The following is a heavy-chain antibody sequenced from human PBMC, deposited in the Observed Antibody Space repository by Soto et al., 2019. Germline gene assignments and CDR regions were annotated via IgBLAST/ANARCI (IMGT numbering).Heavy chain of an antibody. CDR3: ARITYSDTDPGH. V-gene: IGHV3-74*01. D-gene: IGHD1-26*01. CDR2: INIDGTTT. CDR1: GFAFSTKW. Sequence: EVQLVESGGGLVQPGGSLRLSCAASGFAFSTKWMHWVRQGPGTGLVLVSRINIDGTTTNYADSVKGRFTISRDNAKNMLYLQLDSLRAEDTAVYYCARITYSDTDPGHWGQGTLVTFSS. J-gene: IGHJ4*02.